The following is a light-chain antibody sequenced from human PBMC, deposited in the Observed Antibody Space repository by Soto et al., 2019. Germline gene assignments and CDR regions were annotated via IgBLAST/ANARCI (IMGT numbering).Light chain of an antibody. CDR1: SSDVGDYDY. CDR2: EVT. Sequence: QSALTQPPSASGSPGQSVAISCTGTSSDVGDYDYVSWYQQHPGKAPKLMIYEVTKRPSGVPDRFSGSKSGNTAPLTVSGLQAEDEADYYCSSYGGNNNLLFGGGTKLTVL. CDR3: SSYGGNNNLL. V-gene: IGLV2-8*01. J-gene: IGLJ2*01.